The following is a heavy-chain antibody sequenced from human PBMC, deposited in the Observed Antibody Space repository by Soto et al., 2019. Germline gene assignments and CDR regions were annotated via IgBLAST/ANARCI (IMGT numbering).Heavy chain of an antibody. CDR3: ARVGVYDILTGYAYYFDY. Sequence: GGSLRLSCAASGFTFSDYYMSWIRQAPGKGLEWVSYISSSGSTIYYADSVKGRFTISRDNAKNSLYLQMNSLRAEDTAVYYCARVGVYDILTGYAYYFDYWGQGTLVTVSS. D-gene: IGHD3-9*01. CDR1: GFTFSDYY. J-gene: IGHJ4*02. V-gene: IGHV3-11*04. CDR2: ISSSGSTI.